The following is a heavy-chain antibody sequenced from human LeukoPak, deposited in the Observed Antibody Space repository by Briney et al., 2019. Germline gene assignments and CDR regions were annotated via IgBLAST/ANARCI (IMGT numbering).Heavy chain of an antibody. Sequence: SETLSLTCTVSGGSISSSSYYWGWIRQPPGKGLEWIGSTYYSGSTYYNPSLKSRVTISVDTSKNQFSLKLSSVTAADTAVYYCARGGCCSGGSCYVLRYYYYYGMDVWGQGTTVTVSS. V-gene: IGHV4-39*01. CDR1: GGSISSSSYY. D-gene: IGHD2-15*01. J-gene: IGHJ6*02. CDR3: ARGGCCSGGSCYVLRYYYYYGMDV. CDR2: TYYSGST.